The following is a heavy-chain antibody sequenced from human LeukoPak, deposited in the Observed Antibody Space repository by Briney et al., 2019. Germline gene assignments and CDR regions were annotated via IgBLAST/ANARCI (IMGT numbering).Heavy chain of an antibody. CDR3: ARASMRMTTAGLVDC. V-gene: IGHV1-18*04. Sequence: GASVKVTCKASGYTFNSYGISRVRQAHGQGIERMGWISASNGNTNNAQKDQGKVTMTTDTSTSTAYMELRSLRSDKTAVYYCARASMRMTTAGLVDCWGQGTLVTVSS. CDR1: GYTFNSYG. D-gene: IGHD6-13*01. J-gene: IGHJ4*02. CDR2: ISASNGNT.